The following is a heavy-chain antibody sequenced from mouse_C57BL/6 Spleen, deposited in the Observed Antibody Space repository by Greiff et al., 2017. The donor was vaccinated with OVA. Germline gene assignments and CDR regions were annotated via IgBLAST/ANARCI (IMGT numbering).Heavy chain of an antibody. V-gene: IGHV14-1*01. CDR2: IDPEDGDT. D-gene: IGHD1-1*01. CDR1: GFNIKDYY. J-gene: IGHJ2*01. CDR3: TFNYYGSSYLDY. Sequence: EVQGVESGAELVRPGASVKLSCTASGFNIKDYYMHWVKQRPEQGLEWIGRIDPEDGDTEYAPKFQGKATMTADTSSNTAYLQLSSLTSEDTAVYYCTFNYYGSSYLDYWGQGTTLTVSS.